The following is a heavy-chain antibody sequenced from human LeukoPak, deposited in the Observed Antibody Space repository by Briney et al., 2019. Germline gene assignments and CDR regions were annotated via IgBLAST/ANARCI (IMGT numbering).Heavy chain of an antibody. CDR2: IYYTGST. Sequence: SETLSLTCTVSGGSISHYYWTWIRQPPGKGLEWIGYIYYTGSTNYNPSLKSRVTISVDTSKNQFSLKLSSVTAADTAVYYCARDGGYYYDSSGFPYYWGQGTLVTVSS. J-gene: IGHJ4*02. D-gene: IGHD3-22*01. CDR1: GGSISHYY. V-gene: IGHV4-59*01. CDR3: ARDGGYYYDSSGFPYY.